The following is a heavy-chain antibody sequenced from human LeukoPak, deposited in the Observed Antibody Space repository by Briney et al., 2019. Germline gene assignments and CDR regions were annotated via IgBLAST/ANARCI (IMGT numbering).Heavy chain of an antibody. Sequence: GGSLRLSCAASGFTLSSHWMHWVRQVPGKGLVWVSRINSDGSSTNYADSVKGRFTISRDNSKNTLSLQMNSLRAEDTALYYCARGFVLGAAKNYFDYWGQGALVTVSS. CDR1: GFTLSSHW. V-gene: IGHV3-74*01. D-gene: IGHD2-21*02. J-gene: IGHJ4*02. CDR3: ARGFVLGAAKNYFDY. CDR2: INSDGSST.